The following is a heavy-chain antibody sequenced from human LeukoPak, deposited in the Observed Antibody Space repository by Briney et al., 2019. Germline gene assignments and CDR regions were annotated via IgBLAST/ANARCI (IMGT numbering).Heavy chain of an antibody. V-gene: IGHV3-53*04. Sequence: GGSLTLSCAASGFTVSSNYMSWVRQAPGKGLKWVSVIYSGGSTYYADSVKGRFTISIHNSKNTLYLQMNSLSAEDTAVYYCASRAAEGGYWGQGTLVTVSS. D-gene: IGHD3-16*01. J-gene: IGHJ4*02. CDR1: GFTVSSNY. CDR3: ASRAAEGGY. CDR2: IYSGGST.